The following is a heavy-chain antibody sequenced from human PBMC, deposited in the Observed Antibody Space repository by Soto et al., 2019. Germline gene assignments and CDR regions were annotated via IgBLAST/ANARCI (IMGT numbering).Heavy chain of an antibody. CDR3: ARGTVERGLFDY. CDR2: INPNSGGT. J-gene: IGHJ4*02. Sequence: QVQLVQSGAEVKKPGASVKVSCKASGYTFTGYYMHWVRQAPGQGLEWMGWINPNSGGTTYAQKFQGWVTMTRDTFISTAYMELSRLRSDDTAVYYCARGTVERGLFDYWGQGTLVTVSS. CDR1: GYTFTGYY. D-gene: IGHD1-1*01. V-gene: IGHV1-2*04.